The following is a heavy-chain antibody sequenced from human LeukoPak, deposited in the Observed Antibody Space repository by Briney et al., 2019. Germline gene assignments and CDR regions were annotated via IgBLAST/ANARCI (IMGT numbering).Heavy chain of an antibody. CDR1: GGSISSGSYY. Sequence: PSETLSLTCTVSGGSISSGSYYWSWIRQPAGKGLEWIGHIYTSGSTNYNPSLKSRVTISVDTSKNQFSLKLSSVTAADTAVYYCAREPYYYYYYMDVRGKGTTVTISS. V-gene: IGHV4-61*09. J-gene: IGHJ6*03. CDR3: AREPYYYYYYMDV. CDR2: IYTSGST.